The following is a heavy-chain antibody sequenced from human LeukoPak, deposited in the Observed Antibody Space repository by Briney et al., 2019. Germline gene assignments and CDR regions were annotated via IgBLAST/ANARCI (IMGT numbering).Heavy chain of an antibody. J-gene: IGHJ5*02. Sequence: PGGSLRLSCAASGFTFSSYWMSWVRQAPGKGLEWVANIKQDGSEKYLVDSVKGRFTISRGNAKNSLYLQMNSLRGEDTAVYYCARGRRVPAAMGNWFDPWGQGTLVTVSS. CDR1: GFTFSSYW. D-gene: IGHD2-2*01. V-gene: IGHV3-7*01. CDR3: ARGRRVPAAMGNWFDP. CDR2: IKQDGSEK.